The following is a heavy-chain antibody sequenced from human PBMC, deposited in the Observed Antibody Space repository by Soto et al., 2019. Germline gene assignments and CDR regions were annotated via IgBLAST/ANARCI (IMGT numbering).Heavy chain of an antibody. J-gene: IGHJ5*02. V-gene: IGHV4-4*02. CDR3: ARDVGSQFPTWLDP. CDR1: GGSLSSSNW. CDR2: IYHSGST. D-gene: IGHD1-26*01. Sequence: SETLSLTCAVSGGSLSSSNWWSWVRPPPGKGLEWIGEIYHSGSTNYNPPLKSRVTISVDKSKNQFSQQLSSVTAADTAVYYCARDVGSQFPTWLDPLGPGTLGTVFS.